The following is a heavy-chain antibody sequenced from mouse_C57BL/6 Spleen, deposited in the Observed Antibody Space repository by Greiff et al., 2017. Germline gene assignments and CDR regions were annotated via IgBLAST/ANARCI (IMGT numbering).Heavy chain of an antibody. CDR1: GYTFTSYW. Sequence: QVHVKQPGAELVKPGASVKLSCKASGYTFTSYWMQWVKQRPGQGLEWIGEIDPSDSYTNYNQKFKGKATLTVDTSSSTAYMLLSSLTSEDSAVYYCARSGAYYSTPYAMDYWGQGTSVTVSS. V-gene: IGHV1-50*01. J-gene: IGHJ4*01. CDR3: ARSGAYYSTPYAMDY. CDR2: IDPSDSYT. D-gene: IGHD2-5*01.